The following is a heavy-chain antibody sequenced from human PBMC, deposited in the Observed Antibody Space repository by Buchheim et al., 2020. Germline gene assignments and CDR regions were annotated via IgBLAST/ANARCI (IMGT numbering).Heavy chain of an antibody. D-gene: IGHD6-13*01. CDR2: INPSGAGT. J-gene: IGHJ4*02. CDR3: ARDRGAAAGTSPGY. Sequence: QVQLVQSGAEVKKPGASVKVSCKASGYTFTSYYVHWVRQAPGQGLEWMGIINPSGAGTSYSQKFQGRVTMTRETSQSTVYMELSSLRSEDTAVYYCARDRGAAAGTSPGYWGQGTL. V-gene: IGHV1-46*01. CDR1: GYTFTSYY.